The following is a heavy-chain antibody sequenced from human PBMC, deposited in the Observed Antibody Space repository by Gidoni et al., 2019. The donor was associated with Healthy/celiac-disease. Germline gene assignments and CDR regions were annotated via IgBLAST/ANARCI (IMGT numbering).Heavy chain of an antibody. Sequence: QVQLVESGGGLVQPGGSLSLSCAASGFTFSDYYMSWIRQAPGKGLEWVSYISSSSSYTNYADSVKGRVNSSRDNAKKSLYLQMNSLRAEDTAVYYCARDLSGSYYRCDYWGQGTLVTVSS. CDR3: ARDLSGSYYRCDY. CDR2: ISSSSSYT. V-gene: IGHV3-11*06. J-gene: IGHJ4*02. D-gene: IGHD1-26*01. CDR1: GFTFSDYY.